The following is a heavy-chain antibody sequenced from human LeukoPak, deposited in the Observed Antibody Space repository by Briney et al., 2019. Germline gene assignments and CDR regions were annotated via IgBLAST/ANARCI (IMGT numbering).Heavy chain of an antibody. CDR3: AGGRRSKQPRANWGMNWFDP. D-gene: IGHD7-27*01. CDR2: INHSGST. V-gene: IGHV4-34*01. J-gene: IGHJ5*02. CDR1: GGSFSGYY. Sequence: PSETLSLTCAVYGGSFSGYYWSWIRQPPGKGLEWIGEINHSGSTNYNPSLKSRVTISVDTSKNQFSLKLSSVTAADTAVYYCAGGRRSKQPRANWGMNWFDPWGQGTLVTVSS.